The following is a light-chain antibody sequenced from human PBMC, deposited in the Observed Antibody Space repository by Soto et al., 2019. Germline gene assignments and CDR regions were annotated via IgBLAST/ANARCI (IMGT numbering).Light chain of an antibody. Sequence: QSLLTQPPSASGSPGQSVTISCTGTSSDVGGYNYVSWYQQHPGKAPKLMIYEVSKRPSGVPDRFSGSKSGNTASLTVSGLQAEDEADYYCSSYAGSNNPPYVFGTGTKVPVL. CDR3: SSYAGSNNPPYV. CDR2: EVS. J-gene: IGLJ1*01. CDR1: SSDVGGYNY. V-gene: IGLV2-8*01.